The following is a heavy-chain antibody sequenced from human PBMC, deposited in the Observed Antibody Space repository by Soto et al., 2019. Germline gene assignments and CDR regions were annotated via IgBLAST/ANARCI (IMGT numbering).Heavy chain of an antibody. Sequence: EVQLVESGGGLVKPGGSLRLSCAASGFTFSSYSMNWVRQAPGKGLEWVSSISSSSSYIYYADSVKGRFTISRDNAKNSLYLQMNSLRAEDTAVYYCARIFSYGDYAKHYYYYYGMDVWGQGTTVTVSS. V-gene: IGHV3-21*01. CDR3: ARIFSYGDYAKHYYYYYGMDV. J-gene: IGHJ6*02. CDR2: ISSSSSYI. D-gene: IGHD4-17*01. CDR1: GFTFSSYS.